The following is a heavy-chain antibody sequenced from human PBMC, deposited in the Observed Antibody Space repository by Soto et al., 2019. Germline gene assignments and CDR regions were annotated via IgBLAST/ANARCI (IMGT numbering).Heavy chain of an antibody. J-gene: IGHJ5*02. CDR3: ARGLYYYDSSGYYSP. CDR2: ISSSSSYI. V-gene: IGHV3-21*01. Sequence: EVQLVESGGGLVKPGGSLRLSCAASGFTFSSYSMNWVRQAPGKGLEWVSSISSSSSYIYYADSVKGRFTISRDNANNSLYLQMNSLRAEDTAVYYCARGLYYYDSSGYYSPWGQGTLVTVSS. CDR1: GFTFSSYS. D-gene: IGHD3-22*01.